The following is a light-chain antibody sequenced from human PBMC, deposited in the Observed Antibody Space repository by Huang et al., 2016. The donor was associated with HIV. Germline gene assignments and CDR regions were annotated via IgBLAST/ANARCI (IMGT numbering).Light chain of an antibody. CDR3: QQYGGSPPGVT. J-gene: IGKJ4*01. V-gene: IGKV3-20*01. CDR1: QSVTTTY. CDR2: NTS. Sequence: EIVLTQSPGTLSLSPGARATLSCRASQSVTTTYLAWYQQQPGQPPRLLSYNTSKRASGIPDSFSGSGSGTDFSLTIRSLEPEDFAVYYCQQYGGSPPGVTFGGGTKIEVK.